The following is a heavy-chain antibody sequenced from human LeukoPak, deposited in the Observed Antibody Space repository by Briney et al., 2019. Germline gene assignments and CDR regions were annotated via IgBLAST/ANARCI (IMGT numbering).Heavy chain of an antibody. J-gene: IGHJ4*02. CDR3: AREVVMFPNFDY. Sequence: GGSLRLSCAASGFTFVDYDMSWVRQAPGKGLEWVSGINWNGGSTRYADSVKGRFTISRDNAKKSLYLQMNSLRAEDTALYYCAREVVMFPNFDYWGQGTLVTVSS. CDR2: INWNGGST. D-gene: IGHD2-2*01. V-gene: IGHV3-20*04. CDR1: GFTFVDYD.